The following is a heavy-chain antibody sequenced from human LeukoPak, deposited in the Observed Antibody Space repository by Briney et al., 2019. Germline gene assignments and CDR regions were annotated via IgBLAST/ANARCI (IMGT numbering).Heavy chain of an antibody. D-gene: IGHD1-1*01. CDR3: VTRVKSAGDY. CDR1: GFTFSNVW. Sequence: GGSLRLSCEASGFTFSNVWMNWVRQAPGKGLEWIGRIKTKTDGGTTEYAAPVKGRFTISRDDSKNTVYLQMNSLKTEDTALYYCVTRVKSAGDYWGQGTLVTVSS. J-gene: IGHJ4*02. CDR2: IKTKTDGGTT. V-gene: IGHV3-15*01.